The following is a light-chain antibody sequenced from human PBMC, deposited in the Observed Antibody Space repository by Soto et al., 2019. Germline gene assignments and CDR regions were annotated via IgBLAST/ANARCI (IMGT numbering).Light chain of an antibody. V-gene: IGKV3-15*01. J-gene: IGKJ2*01. CDR2: GAS. Sequence: EIVMTQSPATLSVSPGERATLSCRASQSVSSSLAWYQHKPGQAPRLVIYGASTRATGIPARFSASGSGTEFSLTISSLQSEDFAVYYCQQYNNWPPKQYTFGQGTKLEIK. CDR3: QQYNNWPPKQYT. CDR1: QSVSSS.